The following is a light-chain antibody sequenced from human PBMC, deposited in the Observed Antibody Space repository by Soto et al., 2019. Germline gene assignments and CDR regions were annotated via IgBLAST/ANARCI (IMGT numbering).Light chain of an antibody. CDR2: DVS. CDR3: QQYENSVMYT. CDR1: QSVRSSF. V-gene: IGKV3-20*01. J-gene: IGKJ2*01. Sequence: EIVLTQSPGTLSLSRGERATLSCRASQSVRSSFFAWYQQKPGQAPRLLIYDVSVRATGIPDRFSGSGSGTDFTLTINRLEPEDFAVYYCQQYENSVMYTFGQGTKLEIK.